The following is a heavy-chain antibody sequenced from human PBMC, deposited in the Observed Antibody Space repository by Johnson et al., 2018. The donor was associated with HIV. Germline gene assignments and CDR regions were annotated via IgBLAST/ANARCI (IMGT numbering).Heavy chain of an antibody. V-gene: IGHV3-30*04. CDR1: GFTFSSYA. D-gene: IGHD2-2*01. CDR2: ISYDGSNK. Sequence: VQLVESGGGVVQPGRSLRLSCVASGFTFSSYAMHWVRQAPGKGLEWVAVISYDGSNKYYADSVKGRFTISRDNSKNTLYLQMNSLRAEDTAVYYCAKGLVPAAVSRRTGAPDAFDIWGQGTMVTVSS. CDR3: AKGLVPAAVSRRTGAPDAFDI. J-gene: IGHJ3*02.